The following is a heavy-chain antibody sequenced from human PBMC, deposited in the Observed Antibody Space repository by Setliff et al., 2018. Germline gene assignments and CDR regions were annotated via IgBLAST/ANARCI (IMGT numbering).Heavy chain of an antibody. CDR3: ARATRFGTIKYRGDYYMDV. V-gene: IGHV7-4-1*02. CDR1: GYTFTTYA. J-gene: IGHJ6*03. D-gene: IGHD3-10*01. Sequence: ASVKVSCKASGYTFTTYAISGMRQAPGQGLEYMGWINTNTGNPSYAQGFTGRSVFSLDTSVTTAYLQISSLKXXXPAIYYCARATRFGTIKYRGDYYMDVWGKGTTVTVSS. CDR2: INTNTGNP.